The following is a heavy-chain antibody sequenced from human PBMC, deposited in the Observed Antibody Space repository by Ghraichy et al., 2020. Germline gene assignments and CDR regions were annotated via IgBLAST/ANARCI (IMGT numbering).Heavy chain of an antibody. CDR2: IYYSGST. Sequence: SETLSLTCTVSGGSISSGGYYWSWIRQHPRKGLEWIGYIYYSGSTYYNPSLKSRVTISVDTSKNQFSLKLSSVTAADTAVYYCARDSPSYDSSGLYAFDIWGQGTMVTVSS. D-gene: IGHD3-22*01. CDR1: GGSISSGGYY. J-gene: IGHJ3*02. V-gene: IGHV4-31*03. CDR3: ARDSPSYDSSGLYAFDI.